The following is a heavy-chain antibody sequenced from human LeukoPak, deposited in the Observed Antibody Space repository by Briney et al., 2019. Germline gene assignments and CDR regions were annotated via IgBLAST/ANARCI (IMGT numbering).Heavy chain of an antibody. CDR2: IKSKTDGGTT. V-gene: IGHV3-15*01. D-gene: IGHD1-26*01. Sequence: GGSLRLSCAASGXTFSSAWMGWVRRAPGKGLEWVGRIKSKTDGGTTDYAAPVKVRFTISRDDSKTTLYLQMSSLKIEDTAVYYCTTDRGRTELPLFASWGQGTLVTVSS. CDR3: TTDRGRTELPLFAS. J-gene: IGHJ5*01. CDR1: GXTFSSAW.